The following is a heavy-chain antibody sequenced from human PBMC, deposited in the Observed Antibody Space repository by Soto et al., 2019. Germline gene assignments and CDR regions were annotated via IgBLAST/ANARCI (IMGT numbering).Heavy chain of an antibody. CDR1: GFSLTTSGMC. CDR2: IDWDDDK. V-gene: IGHV2-70*11. CDR3: ARIGGNWFDP. Sequence: SGPTLVHPPQTLTLTCTFSGFSLTTSGMCVSWIRQPPGKALEWLARIDWDDDKYYSTSLKTRLTISKDTSKNQVVLTVTNMDPVDTATYYCARIGGNWFDPWGQGTLVTVSS. J-gene: IGHJ5*02.